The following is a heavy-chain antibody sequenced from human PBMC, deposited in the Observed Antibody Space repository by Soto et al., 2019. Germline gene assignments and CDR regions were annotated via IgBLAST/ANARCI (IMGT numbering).Heavy chain of an antibody. D-gene: IGHD2-8*02. CDR3: TGEVASGY. V-gene: IGHV3-30*03. CDR2: ISRDGGTK. CDR1: GFTGSSYG. J-gene: IGHJ4*02. Sequence: GGSLRLSCAASGFTGSSYGMHWVRQAPGKGLEWVAVISRDGGTKYYADSVKGRFTISRDNSRNTLFLEMNSLRGDDMAVYYCTGEVASGYWGQGTLVTVSS.